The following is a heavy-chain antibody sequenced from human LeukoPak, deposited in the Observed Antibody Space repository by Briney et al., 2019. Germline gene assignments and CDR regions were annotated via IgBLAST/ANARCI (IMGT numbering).Heavy chain of an antibody. CDR3: AKDQYSGSVVVTYFDY. Sequence: GGPLRLSCAASGFTFSSYAMSWVRQAPGKGLEWVSAISGSGGSTYYADSVKGRFTISRDNSKNTLYLQMNSLRAEDTAVYYCAKDQYSGSVVVTYFDYWGQGTLVTVSS. CDR1: GFTFSSYA. CDR2: ISGSGGST. J-gene: IGHJ4*02. D-gene: IGHD3-22*01. V-gene: IGHV3-23*01.